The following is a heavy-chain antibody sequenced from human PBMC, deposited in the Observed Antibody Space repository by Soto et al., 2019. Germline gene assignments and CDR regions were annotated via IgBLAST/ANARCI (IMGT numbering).Heavy chain of an antibody. J-gene: IGHJ4*02. CDR2: IYPDDSDT. Sequence: GESLKISCKASGYTFTTYWIGWVRQMPGKGLQWMGIIYPDDSDTRYSPSFQGQVTISADKSIDTAYLQWSSLKASDTAMYYCARRDIMTGYVYFDYWGQGTLVTVSS. CDR3: ARRDIMTGYVYFDY. V-gene: IGHV5-51*01. D-gene: IGHD3-9*01. CDR1: GYTFTTYW.